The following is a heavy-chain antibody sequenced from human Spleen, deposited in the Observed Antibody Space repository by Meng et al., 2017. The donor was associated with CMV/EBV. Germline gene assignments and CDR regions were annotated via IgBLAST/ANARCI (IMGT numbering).Heavy chain of an antibody. CDR3: ARTILMWFGESKTWFDP. V-gene: IGHV5-51*01. Sequence: SFTSHWTAWVRQMPGKGLEWMGIIYPGDSDTRYSPSFQGQVTISADKSINTAYLQWSSLKASDTAMYYCARTILMWFGESKTWFDPWGQGTLVTVSS. CDR2: IYPGDSDT. J-gene: IGHJ5*02. D-gene: IGHD3-10*01. CDR1: SFTSHW.